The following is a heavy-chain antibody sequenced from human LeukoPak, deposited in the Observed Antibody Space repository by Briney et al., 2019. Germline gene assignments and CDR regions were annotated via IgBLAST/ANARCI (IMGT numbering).Heavy chain of an antibody. CDR2: IYYSGST. Sequence: SETLSLTCTVSGGSVSSGSYYWSWIRQPPGKGLEWIGYIYYSGSTNYNPSLKSRVTISVDTSKNQFSLKLSSVTAADTAVYYCARLDCSGGSCLRYYFDYWGQGTLVTVSS. D-gene: IGHD2-15*01. CDR3: ARLDCSGGSCLRYYFDY. V-gene: IGHV4-61*01. J-gene: IGHJ4*02. CDR1: GGSVSSGSYY.